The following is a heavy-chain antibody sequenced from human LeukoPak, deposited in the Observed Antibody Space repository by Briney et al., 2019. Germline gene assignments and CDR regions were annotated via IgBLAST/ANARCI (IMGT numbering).Heavy chain of an antibody. CDR3: ARRHTNSFWYFDL. CDR2: IYYTGST. Sequence: SETQSLTCTVSGDSISSYYWSWIRQPPGKGLEWIGYIYYTGSTNYNPSLKSRVTISVDTSQNQFSLNLSSVTAADTAVYYCARRHTNSFWYFDLWGRGTLVTVSS. CDR1: GDSISSYY. J-gene: IGHJ2*01. V-gene: IGHV4-59*08. D-gene: IGHD1-1*01.